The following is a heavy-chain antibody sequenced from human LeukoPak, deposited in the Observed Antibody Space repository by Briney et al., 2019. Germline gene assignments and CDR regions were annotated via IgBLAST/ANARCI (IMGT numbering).Heavy chain of an antibody. CDR2: ISGSGGST. V-gene: IGHV3-23*01. J-gene: IGHJ4*02. D-gene: IGHD3-10*01. CDR1: GFTFSSYG. CDR3: ARDWWFGELFLDY. Sequence: GGTLRLSCAASGFTFSSYGMSWVRQAPGKGLEWVSAISGSGGSTYYADSVKGRFTISRDNSKNTLYLQMNSLRAEDTAVYYCARDWWFGELFLDYWGQGTLVTVSS.